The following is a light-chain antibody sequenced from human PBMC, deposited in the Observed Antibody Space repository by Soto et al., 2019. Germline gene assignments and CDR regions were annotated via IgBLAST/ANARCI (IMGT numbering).Light chain of an antibody. CDR3: QQSYGTPIT. V-gene: IGKV1-5*01. CDR2: DAS. J-gene: IGKJ5*01. CDR1: QSISRW. Sequence: DIHMTQSPSTLSASLLYIVTITCXASQSISRWLAWYQQKPGKAPQLLIYDASSLQSGAPSRFSGSGSGTDFTLTIGSLQPEDFATYYCQQSYGTPITFGQGTRLEIK.